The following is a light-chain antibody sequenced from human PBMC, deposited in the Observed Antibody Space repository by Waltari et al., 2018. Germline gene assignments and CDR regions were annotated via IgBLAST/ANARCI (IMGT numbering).Light chain of an antibody. V-gene: IGLV2-23*01. J-gene: IGLJ2*01. CDR2: AAS. Sequence: QSPLTQPAAVSGSPGQPITIPCTGPASAVGSYFVVSWYQQNPGKAPRLLIYAASRRPSGVSTRFSGSKSGNTASLTISGLQAEDEADYYCCSYAGTNTLLFGGGTKVTV. CDR3: CSYAGTNTLL. CDR1: ASAVGSYFV.